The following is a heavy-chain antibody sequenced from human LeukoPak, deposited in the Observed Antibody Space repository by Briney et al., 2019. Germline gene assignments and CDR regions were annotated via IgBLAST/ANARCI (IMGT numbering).Heavy chain of an antibody. D-gene: IGHD3-16*01. CDR2: IYSGGST. J-gene: IGHJ4*02. Sequence: PGGSLRLSCAASGFTVSRYYMRWVRQAPGKGLEWVSDIYSGGSTYYADSVKGRLTNSRDNSKNTLYLQMNSLRAEDTAVYYCARSLRYWGQGTLVTVSS. V-gene: IGHV3-53*01. CDR1: GFTVSRYY. CDR3: ARSLRY.